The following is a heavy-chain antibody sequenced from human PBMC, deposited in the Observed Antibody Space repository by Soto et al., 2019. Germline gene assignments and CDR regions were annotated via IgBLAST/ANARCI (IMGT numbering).Heavy chain of an antibody. CDR3: ARANADYYDSSGSLDY. CDR1: GGTFSSYA. V-gene: IGHV1-69*13. Sequence: SVKVSCKASGGTFSSYAISWVRQAPGQGLEWMGGIIPIFGTANYAQKFQGRVTITADESTSTAYMGLSSLRSEDTAVYYCARANADYYDSSGSLDYWGQGTLVTVSS. J-gene: IGHJ4*02. D-gene: IGHD3-22*01. CDR2: IIPIFGTA.